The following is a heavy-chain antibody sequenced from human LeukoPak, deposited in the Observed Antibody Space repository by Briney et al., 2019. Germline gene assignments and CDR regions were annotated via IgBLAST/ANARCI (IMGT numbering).Heavy chain of an antibody. CDR3: VRGGGTYSGDY. J-gene: IGHJ4*02. CDR1: GFTFSSYA. Sequence: GGSLRLSCAASGFTFSSYAMSWVRQAPGKGLEWVSAISGSGGSTYYADSVKGRFTISRDNAKNSLYLQMNSLRADDTAVYYCVRGGGTYSGDYWGQGTLVTVSS. CDR2: ISGSGGST. V-gene: IGHV3-23*01. D-gene: IGHD2-15*01.